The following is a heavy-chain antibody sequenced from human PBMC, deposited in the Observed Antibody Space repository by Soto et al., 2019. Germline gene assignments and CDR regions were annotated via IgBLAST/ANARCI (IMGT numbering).Heavy chain of an antibody. V-gene: IGHV3-72*01. Sequence: EVQLVESGGGLVQPGGSLRLSCAASGFTFSDHYMDWVRQAPGKGLEWLGRSRTKVNSYTTEYAASVKGRLTISRDDSENSLYLQMNSLKTEDTAVYYCARASRVVVALDYWGQGTLVTVSS. J-gene: IGHJ4*02. D-gene: IGHD2-15*01. CDR3: ARASRVVVALDY. CDR2: SRTKVNSYTT. CDR1: GFTFSDHY.